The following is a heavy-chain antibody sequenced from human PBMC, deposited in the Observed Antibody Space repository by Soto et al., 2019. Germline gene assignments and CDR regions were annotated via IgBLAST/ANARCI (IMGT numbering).Heavy chain of an antibody. V-gene: IGHV3-21*01. CDR3: ARAPEPVPDPLYYYYGMDV. CDR2: ISSSSSYI. CDR1: GFTFSSYS. Sequence: EVQLVESGGGLVKPGGSLRLSCAASGFTFSSYSMNWVRQAPGKGLEWVSSISSSSSYIYYADSVKGRFTISRDNAKNSLYLQMNSLRAEDTAVYYCARAPEPVPDPLYYYYGMDVWGQGTTVTVSS. J-gene: IGHJ6*02.